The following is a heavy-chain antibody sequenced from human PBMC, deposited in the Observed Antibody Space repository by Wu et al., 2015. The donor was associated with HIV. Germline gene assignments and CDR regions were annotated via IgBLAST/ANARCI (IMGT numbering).Heavy chain of an antibody. CDR1: GGTFSNYA. V-gene: IGHV1-69*13. J-gene: IGHJ4*02. D-gene: IGHD2-2*01. CDR3: ASQFDSRTYESYAFDF. CDR2: IIPTFGTT. Sequence: QVQLVQSGAEVKKPGSSVKVSCKASGGTFSNYAINWVRQAPGQGLEWMGRIIPTFGTTNYAQKFQRRVTITAVASTTTAYMELSSLRYEDTAVYYCASQFDSRTYESYAFDFWGQGTLVTVSS.